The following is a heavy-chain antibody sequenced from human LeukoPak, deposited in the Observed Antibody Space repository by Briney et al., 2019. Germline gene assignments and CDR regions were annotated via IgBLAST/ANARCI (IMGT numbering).Heavy chain of an antibody. CDR2: ISDSGST. Sequence: PSETQSLTCTVSGGSMNNYYWSWIRQAPGKGLEWIGYISDSGSTNYNPSLGSRVTISVDTSKNQFSLKLTSVTAADTALYYCARYDYGDCWFDPWGQGTLVTVSS. D-gene: IGHD4-17*01. CDR3: ARYDYGDCWFDP. V-gene: IGHV4-59*01. J-gene: IGHJ5*02. CDR1: GGSMNNYY.